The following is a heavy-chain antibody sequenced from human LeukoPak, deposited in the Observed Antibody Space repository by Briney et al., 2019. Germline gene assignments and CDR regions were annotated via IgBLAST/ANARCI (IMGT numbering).Heavy chain of an antibody. CDR2: INHSGST. Sequence: SETLSLTCAVYGGSFSGYYWRWIRQPPGKGLDWIGEINHSGSTRYNQSLKSRVTISVDTSKNQFSLKLSSVTAADTAVYYCARVPNQYYDYVWGSYRGYYFDYWGQGTLVTASS. D-gene: IGHD3-16*02. CDR3: ARVPNQYYDYVWGSYRGYYFDY. V-gene: IGHV4-34*01. J-gene: IGHJ4*02. CDR1: GGSFSGYY.